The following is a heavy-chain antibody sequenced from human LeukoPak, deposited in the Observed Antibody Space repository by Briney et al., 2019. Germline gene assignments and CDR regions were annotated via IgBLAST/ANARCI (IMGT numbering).Heavy chain of an antibody. Sequence: SVKVSCKASGGTFSSYAISWVRQAPGQGLEWMGGIIPIFGTANYAQKFQGRVTITADESTSTAYMELSSLRSEDTAVYYCARRGGYSYANFDYWGQGTLVIVSS. CDR2: IIPIFGTA. D-gene: IGHD5-18*01. J-gene: IGHJ4*02. CDR1: GGTFSSYA. CDR3: ARRGGYSYANFDY. V-gene: IGHV1-69*01.